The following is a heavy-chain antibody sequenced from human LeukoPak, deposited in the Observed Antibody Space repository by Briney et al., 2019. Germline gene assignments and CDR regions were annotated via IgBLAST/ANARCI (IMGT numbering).Heavy chain of an antibody. CDR1: GFTFSNYA. D-gene: IGHD1-26*01. V-gene: IGHV3-23*01. CDR2: LRNSGSSP. J-gene: IGHJ5*02. CDR3: AKTGGATNFGPLDT. Sequence: GGSLRLSCVGSGFTFSNYAMTWVRQAPGKGLEWVSALRNSGSSPYYADSVKGRFTISRDNSQNTLYLQMNSLRAEDTAVYYCAKTGGATNFGPLDTWGQGTLVFVSS.